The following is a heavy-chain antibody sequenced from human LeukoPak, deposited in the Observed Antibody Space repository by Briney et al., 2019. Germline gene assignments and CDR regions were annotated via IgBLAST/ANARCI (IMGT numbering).Heavy chain of an antibody. CDR3: AREVGYGSGSRDDY. CDR1: GFTFSSYS. Sequence: GGSLRLSCAASGFTFSSYSMNWVRQAPGKGLEWVSYISSSSSIIYYADSVKGRFTISRDNAKNSLYLQMNSLRAEDTAVYYCAREVGYGSGSRDDYWGQGTLVTVSS. CDR2: ISSSSSII. V-gene: IGHV3-48*04. J-gene: IGHJ4*02. D-gene: IGHD3-10*01.